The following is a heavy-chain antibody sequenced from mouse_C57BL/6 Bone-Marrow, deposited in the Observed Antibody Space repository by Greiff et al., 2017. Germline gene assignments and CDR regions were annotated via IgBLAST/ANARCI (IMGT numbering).Heavy chain of an antibody. V-gene: IGHV5-6*02. CDR3: AGGSILYYYAMDY. CDR1: GFTFSSYG. CDR2: ISSGGSYT. D-gene: IGHD1-1*01. J-gene: IGHJ4*01. Sequence: EVMLVESGGDLVKPGGSLKLSCAASGFTFSSYGMSWVRQTPDKRLEWVATISSGGSYTYYPDSVKGRFPISRDNAKNTLYLQMSSLKSEDTAMYYCAGGSILYYYAMDYWGQGTSVTVSS.